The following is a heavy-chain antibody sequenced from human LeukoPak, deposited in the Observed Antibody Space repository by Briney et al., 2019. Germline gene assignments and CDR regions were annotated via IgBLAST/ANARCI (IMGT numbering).Heavy chain of an antibody. Sequence: GGSLRLSCAASGFTFSSYAMSWVRQAPGKGLEWVSATSGSGGSTYYADSVKGRFTISRDNSKNTLYLQMNSLRAEDTAVYYCAKELGYCSSTSCYGSDAFDIWGQGTMVTVSS. J-gene: IGHJ3*02. CDR2: TSGSGGST. CDR1: GFTFSSYA. V-gene: IGHV3-23*01. D-gene: IGHD2-2*01. CDR3: AKELGYCSSTSCYGSDAFDI.